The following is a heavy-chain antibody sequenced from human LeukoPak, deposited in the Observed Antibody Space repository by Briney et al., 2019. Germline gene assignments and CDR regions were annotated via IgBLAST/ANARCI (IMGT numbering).Heavy chain of an antibody. J-gene: IGHJ6*02. Sequence: GGSLRLSCAASGFIFSGSAVYWVRQASGKGLEWVGRIRSKTNNYATAYAASVKGRFTFSRDDLKNTANLQMNSLETDDTAVYYCASAWSDYYGMDVWGQGTTVTVSS. CDR3: ASAWSDYYGMDV. CDR2: IRSKTNNYAT. V-gene: IGHV3-73*01. CDR1: GFIFSGSA. D-gene: IGHD1-1*01.